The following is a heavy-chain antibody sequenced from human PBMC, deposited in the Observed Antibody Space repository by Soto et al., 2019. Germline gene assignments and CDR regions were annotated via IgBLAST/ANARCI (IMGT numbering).Heavy chain of an antibody. CDR2: IIPILGIA. CDR1: GGTFSSYT. J-gene: IGHJ6*02. CDR3: AREMSCSGGSCYSHYDGMDV. V-gene: IGHV1-69*04. D-gene: IGHD2-15*01. Sequence: SVKVSCKASGGTFSSYTISWVRQAPGQGLEWMGRIIPILGIANYAQKFQGRVTITADKSTSTAYMELSSLRSEDTAVYYCAREMSCSGGSCYSHYDGMDVWGQGTTVTVSS.